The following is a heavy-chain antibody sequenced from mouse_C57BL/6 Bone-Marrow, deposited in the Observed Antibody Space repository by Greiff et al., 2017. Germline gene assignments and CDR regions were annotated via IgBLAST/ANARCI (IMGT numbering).Heavy chain of an antibody. V-gene: IGHV1-69*01. CDR2: IAPSDSYT. Sequence: QVQLQQSGAELVMPGASVKLSCKASGYTFTSYWMHWVKQRPGQGLEWIGEIAPSDSYTNYNQKFKGKSTLTVDKSSSTAYMQLSRLTSEDSAVYYCARSFDGYWYFDVWGTGNTVTVSS. CDR3: ARSFDGYWYFDV. CDR1: GYTFTSYW. J-gene: IGHJ1*03. D-gene: IGHD2-3*01.